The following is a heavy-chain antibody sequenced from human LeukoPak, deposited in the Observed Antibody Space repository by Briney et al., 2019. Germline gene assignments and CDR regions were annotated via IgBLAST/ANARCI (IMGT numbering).Heavy chain of an antibody. V-gene: IGHV3-33*01. CDR2: ISYDGKNI. CDR3: ARDPGDYVGNDAFDI. J-gene: IGHJ3*02. D-gene: IGHD4-17*01. CDR1: GFSFSSYG. Sequence: GGSLRLSCAASGFSFSSYGLHWVRQAPGKGLEWVSAISYDGKNIHYADSVKGRFTISRDNSRNTVYLQMNSLRVEDTAVYYCARDPGDYVGNDAFDIWGQGTMVTVSS.